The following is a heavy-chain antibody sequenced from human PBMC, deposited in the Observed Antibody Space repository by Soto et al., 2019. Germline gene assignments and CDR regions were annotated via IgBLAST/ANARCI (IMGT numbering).Heavy chain of an antibody. D-gene: IGHD3-22*01. Sequence: QVQLVESGGGVVQPGRSLRLSCVASESMFGSYGMYWVRQAPGKGLEWVAVIWYDGSIKHYADSVKGRFTISRDNSKNRLQLQMNSLRAEATAVYYCARVSSDYYGMDVWGQGTAVIVSS. V-gene: IGHV3-33*01. J-gene: IGHJ6*02. CDR1: ESMFGSYG. CDR3: ARVSSDYYGMDV. CDR2: IWYDGSIK.